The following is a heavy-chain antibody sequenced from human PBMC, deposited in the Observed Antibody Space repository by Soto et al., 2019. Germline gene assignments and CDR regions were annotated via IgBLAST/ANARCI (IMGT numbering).Heavy chain of an antibody. Sequence: VGSLRLSCAASGFTFSSYAMHWVRQAPGKGLEWVAVISYDGSNKYYADSVKGRFTISRDNSKNTLYLQMNSLRAEDTAVYYCARPQLSSSWFYGMDVWGQGTTVTVSS. J-gene: IGHJ6*02. CDR2: ISYDGSNK. D-gene: IGHD6-13*01. CDR1: GFTFSSYA. V-gene: IGHV3-30-3*01. CDR3: ARPQLSSSWFYGMDV.